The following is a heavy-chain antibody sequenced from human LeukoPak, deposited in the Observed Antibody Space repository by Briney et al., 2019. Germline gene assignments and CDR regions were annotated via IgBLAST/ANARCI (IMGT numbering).Heavy chain of an antibody. V-gene: IGHV1-2*02. CDR1: GYTFTGYY. Sequence: ASVKVSCKASGYTFTGYYMHWVRQAPVQELEWMGWINPNSGGTNYAQKFQGRVTMTRDTSISTAYMELSRMRSDDTAVYYCARGTSSSWYVYGSVDFDYWGQGTLVTVSS. CDR2: INPNSGGT. CDR3: ARGTSSSWYVYGSVDFDY. J-gene: IGHJ4*02. D-gene: IGHD6-13*01.